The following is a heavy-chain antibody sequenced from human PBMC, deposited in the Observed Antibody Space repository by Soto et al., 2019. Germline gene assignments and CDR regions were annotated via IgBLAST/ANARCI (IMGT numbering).Heavy chain of an antibody. CDR1: GFTFSSYG. D-gene: IGHD1-7*01. Sequence: GGSLRLSCAASGFTFSSYGMHWVRQAPGKGLEWVAVISYDGSNKYYADSVKGRFTISRDNSKNTLYLQMNSLRAEDTAVYYCAKGPHLQSNWKYVGAFDIWGQGTMVTVSS. CDR3: AKGPHLQSNWKYVGAFDI. CDR2: ISYDGSNK. V-gene: IGHV3-30*18. J-gene: IGHJ3*02.